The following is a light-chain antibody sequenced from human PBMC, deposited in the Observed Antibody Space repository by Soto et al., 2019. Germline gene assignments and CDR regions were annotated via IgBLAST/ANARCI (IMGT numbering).Light chain of an antibody. Sequence: QSALTQPASVSGSPGQSITISCTGTSSDVGGYNYVSWYQQHPGKAPKLMIYEVSNRPSGVSNRFSGSKSGNTASLTISGLQAEDEADDYCSSYTSSSTPPYVFGTGTKLTVL. CDR2: EVS. CDR1: SSDVGGYNY. J-gene: IGLJ1*01. CDR3: SSYTSSSTPPYV. V-gene: IGLV2-14*01.